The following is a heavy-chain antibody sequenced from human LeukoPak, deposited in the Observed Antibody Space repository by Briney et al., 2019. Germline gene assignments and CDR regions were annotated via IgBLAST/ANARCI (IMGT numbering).Heavy chain of an antibody. CDR1: GFTLSDYY. Sequence: PGGSLRLSCAASGFTLSDYYMSWIRQAPGKGLEWVSYISSSGSTIYYADSVKGRFTISRDNAKNSLYLQMNSLRAEDTAVYYCARDQDYYGSGSYYNEGDAFDIWGQGTMVTVSS. CDR3: ARDQDYYGSGSYYNEGDAFDI. V-gene: IGHV3-11*01. D-gene: IGHD3-10*01. J-gene: IGHJ3*02. CDR2: ISSSGSTI.